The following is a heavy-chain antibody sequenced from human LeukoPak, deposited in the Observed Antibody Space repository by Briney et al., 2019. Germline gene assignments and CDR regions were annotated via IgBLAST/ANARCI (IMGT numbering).Heavy chain of an antibody. Sequence: PGGSLRLSCAASGFTFSSYGMHWVRQAPGKGLEWVAFIRYDGSNKYYADSVKGRFTISRDNSKNTLYLQMNSLRAEDTAVYYCAKDLRYNSSDYYFDYWGQGTLVTVSS. D-gene: IGHD6-13*01. J-gene: IGHJ4*02. CDR3: AKDLRYNSSDYYFDY. CDR2: IRYDGSNK. V-gene: IGHV3-30*02. CDR1: GFTFSSYG.